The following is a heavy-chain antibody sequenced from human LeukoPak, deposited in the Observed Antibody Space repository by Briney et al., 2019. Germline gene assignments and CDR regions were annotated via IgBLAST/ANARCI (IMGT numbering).Heavy chain of an antibody. CDR3: AKDFKAITMIADWDAFDI. CDR1: GFTFDDYA. CDR2: ISWNSGSI. Sequence: GGSLRLSCAASGFTFDDYAMHWVRQAPGKGLEWVSGISWNSGSIGYADSVKGRFTISRDNAKNSLYLQMNSLRAEDTALYYCAKDFKAITMIADWDAFDIWGQGTMVTVSS. D-gene: IGHD3-22*01. V-gene: IGHV3-9*01. J-gene: IGHJ3*02.